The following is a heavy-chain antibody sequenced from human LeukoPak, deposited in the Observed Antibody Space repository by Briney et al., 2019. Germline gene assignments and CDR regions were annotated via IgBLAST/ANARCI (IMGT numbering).Heavy chain of an antibody. D-gene: IGHD2-2*01. J-gene: IGHJ4*02. CDR2: IFYSGAT. V-gene: IGHV4-31*03. Sequence: PSQTLSLTCTVSGGSVSSGGYYWSWIRQHPGKGLEWIGYIFYSGATYYNPSLKSRVSMSVDTSKDQLFLHLNSVTIADTAVYYCARVKGYCCSAGCSAWDYGGRGAQVTVS. CDR3: ARVKGYCCSAGCSAWDY. CDR1: GGSVSSGGYY.